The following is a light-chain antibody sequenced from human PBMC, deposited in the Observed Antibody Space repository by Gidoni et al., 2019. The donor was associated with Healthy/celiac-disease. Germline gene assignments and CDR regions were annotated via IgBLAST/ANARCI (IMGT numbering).Light chain of an antibody. CDR2: WAS. Sequence: DIVMTQSPDPPAVSLGERATINCTSSQSVLYSTNNKNYLAWYQQKPGQPPKLLIYWASTRESGVPERFSGSGSGTDFTLTISSLQAEDVAVYYCQQYYSTPPYTFGQGTKLEIK. CDR3: QQYYSTPPYT. J-gene: IGKJ2*01. CDR1: QSVLYSTNNKNY. V-gene: IGKV4-1*01.